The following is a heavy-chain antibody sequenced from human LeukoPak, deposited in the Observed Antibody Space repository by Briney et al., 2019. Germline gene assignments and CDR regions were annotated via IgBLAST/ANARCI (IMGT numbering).Heavy chain of an antibody. J-gene: IGHJ3*02. V-gene: IGHV4-34*01. D-gene: IGHD5-24*01. CDR1: GGSFSGYY. Sequence: SETLSLTCAVYGGSFSGYYWSWIRQPPGKGLEWIGEINHSGSTNYNPSLKSRVTISVDTSKNQFSLKLSSVTAADTAVYYCARGGWLQSRGAFDIWGQGIMVTVSS. CDR3: ARGGWLQSRGAFDI. CDR2: INHSGST.